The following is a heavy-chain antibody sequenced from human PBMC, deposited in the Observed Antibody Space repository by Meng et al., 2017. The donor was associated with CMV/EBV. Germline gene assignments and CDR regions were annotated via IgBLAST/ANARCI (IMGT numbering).Heavy chain of an antibody. CDR2: MNPNSGNT. V-gene: IGHV1-8*01. CDR1: GYTFTSYD. Sequence: ASVKVSCKASGYTFTSYDINWVRQATGQGLEWMGWMNPNSGNTGYAQKFQGRVTMTRNTSISTAYMELSSLRSEDTAVYYCARGGLPAAPDYYGMDVWGQGTTVTVS. CDR3: ARGGLPAAPDYYGMDV. D-gene: IGHD2-2*01. J-gene: IGHJ6*02.